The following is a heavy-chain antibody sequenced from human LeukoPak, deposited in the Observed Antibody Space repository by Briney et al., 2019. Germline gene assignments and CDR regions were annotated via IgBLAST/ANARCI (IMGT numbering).Heavy chain of an antibody. D-gene: IGHD2-2*01. V-gene: IGHV1-18*01. J-gene: IGHJ5*02. CDR3: ARAGQYCSSTSCYGGSWFDP. CDR2: ISAYNGNT. Sequence: ASVTVSCKASGYTFTSYGISWVRQAPGQGLEWMGWISAYNGNTNYAQKLQGRVTMTTDTSTSTAYMELRSLRSDDTAVYYCARAGQYCSSTSCYGGSWFDPWGQGTLVTVSS. CDR1: GYTFTSYG.